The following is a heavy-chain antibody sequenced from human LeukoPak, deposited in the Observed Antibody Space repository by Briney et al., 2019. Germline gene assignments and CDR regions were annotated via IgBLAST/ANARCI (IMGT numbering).Heavy chain of an antibody. CDR3: ARADIVATGGCFDY. CDR2: ISSSSSTI. V-gene: IGHV3-48*01. J-gene: IGHJ4*02. Sequence: GGSLRLSCAASGFTFSSYSMNWVRQAPGKGLEWVSYISSSSSTIYYADSVKGRFTISRDNAKNSLYLQMNSPRAEDTAVYYCARADIVATGGCFDYWGQGTLVTVSS. D-gene: IGHD5-12*01. CDR1: GFTFSSYS.